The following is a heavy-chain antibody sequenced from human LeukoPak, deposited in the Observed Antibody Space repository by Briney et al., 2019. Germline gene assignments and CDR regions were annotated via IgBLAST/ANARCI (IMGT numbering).Heavy chain of an antibody. Sequence: ASVKVSCKASGYIFTSYIMNWVRQAPGQGLEWMGWINTNTGNPTYAQGFTGRCVFSLGTSVSTAYLQISSLKAEDTAVYYCARDRYSSGSAFDIWGQGTMVTVSS. CDR2: INTNTGNP. D-gene: IGHD6-19*01. J-gene: IGHJ3*02. V-gene: IGHV7-4-1*02. CDR1: GYIFTSYI. CDR3: ARDRYSSGSAFDI.